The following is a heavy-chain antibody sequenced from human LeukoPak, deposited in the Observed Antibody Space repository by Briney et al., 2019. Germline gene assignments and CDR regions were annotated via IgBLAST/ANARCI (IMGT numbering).Heavy chain of an antibody. CDR3: ARDVQYTTRNYYYGMDV. D-gene: IGHD1-26*01. J-gene: IGHJ6*02. V-gene: IGHV1-69*13. Sequence: SVKVSCKASGGTFTSYAISWVRQAPGQGLEWMGGIIPIFGTANYAQKFQGRVTIPADESPSTAYMELSSLRSEDTAVYYCARDVQYTTRNYYYGMDVWGQGTTVTVSS. CDR2: IIPIFGTA. CDR1: GGTFTSYA.